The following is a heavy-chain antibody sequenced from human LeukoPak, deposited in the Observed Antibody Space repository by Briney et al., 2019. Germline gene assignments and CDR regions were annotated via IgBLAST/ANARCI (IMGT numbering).Heavy chain of an antibody. CDR3: ARGVDYDYVWGSYRPFDY. CDR1: GGSFSGYY. D-gene: IGHD3-16*02. V-gene: IGHV4-34*01. Sequence: PSETLSLTCAVYGGSFSGYYWGWIRQPPGKGLEWIGSIYYSGSTYYNPSLKSRVTISVDTSKNQFSLKLSSVTAADTAVYYCARGVDYDYVWGSYRPFDYWGQGTLVTVSS. CDR2: IYYSGST. J-gene: IGHJ4*02.